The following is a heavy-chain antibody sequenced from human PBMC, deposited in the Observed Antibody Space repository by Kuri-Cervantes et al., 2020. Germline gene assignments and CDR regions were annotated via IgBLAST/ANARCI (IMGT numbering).Heavy chain of an antibody. CDR2: IWGDGSNK. CDR1: GFTFNNYA. Sequence: GESLKISCAVSGFTFNNYAMHWVRQAPGKGLEWVAVIWGDGSNKDYADSVKGRFTISRDNSKNKLYLQMNSLRAEDTAVYYCAKDHYGGNSRGAFDIWDQGTMVTVSS. CDR3: AKDHYGGNSRGAFDI. V-gene: IGHV3-30*02. D-gene: IGHD4-23*01. J-gene: IGHJ3*02.